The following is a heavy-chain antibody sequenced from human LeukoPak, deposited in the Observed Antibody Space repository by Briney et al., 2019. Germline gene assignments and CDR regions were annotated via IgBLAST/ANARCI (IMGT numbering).Heavy chain of an antibody. J-gene: IGHJ5*02. CDR3: ARIMYSRAGWFDP. CDR2: IYYSGST. Sequence: PSETLSLTCSVSGGSVSSSDCHWGWIRQPPGKGLEWIATIYYSGSTYYNPSLKSRVTISVDTSKNQFSLNLSSVTAADTAVFYCARIMYSRAGWFDPWGQGTLVTVSS. V-gene: IGHV4-39*07. D-gene: IGHD6-13*01. CDR1: GGSVSSSDCH.